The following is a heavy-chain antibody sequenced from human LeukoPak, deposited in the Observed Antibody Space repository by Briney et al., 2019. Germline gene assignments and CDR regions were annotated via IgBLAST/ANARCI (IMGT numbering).Heavy chain of an antibody. J-gene: IGHJ4*02. CDR3: ARGPGLYYYGSGSFYNY. V-gene: IGHV4-34*01. CDR1: GGSFSGYY. CDR2: INHSGST. Sequence: SETLSLTCAVYGGSFSGYYWSWIRQPPGKGLEWIGEINHSGSTNYNPSLKSRVTISVDTSKNQFSLKLSSVTAADTAVYYCARGPGLYYYGSGSFYNYWGQGTLVTVSS. D-gene: IGHD3-10*01.